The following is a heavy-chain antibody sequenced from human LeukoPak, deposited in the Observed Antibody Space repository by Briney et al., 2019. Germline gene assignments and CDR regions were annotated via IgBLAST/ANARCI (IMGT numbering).Heavy chain of an antibody. Sequence: PGGSLRLSCVASGFTFDDYAMHWVRQGPGMGLEWVSGISWNSGRTDYADSVKGRFTISRDNAKNSLYLQMNTLRPEDMALYYCVKDRSYSSTFGFDMWGQGTMVTVSS. CDR3: VKDRSYSSTFGFDM. D-gene: IGHD6-13*01. J-gene: IGHJ3*02. CDR2: ISWNSGRT. CDR1: GFTFDDYA. V-gene: IGHV3-9*03.